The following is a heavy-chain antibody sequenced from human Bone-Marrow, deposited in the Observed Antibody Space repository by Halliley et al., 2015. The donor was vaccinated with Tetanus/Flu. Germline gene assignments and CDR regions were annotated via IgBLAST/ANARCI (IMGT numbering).Heavy chain of an antibody. D-gene: IGHD1-20*01. Sequence: GWINAYNGNTNRAQKFQGRVTVTAETSTSTVYMELGSLRSDDTALYYCARDLGEPITGTTGFDFWGQGTLVTVSS. V-gene: IGHV1-18*01. CDR2: INAYNGNT. CDR3: ARDLGEPITGTTGFDF. J-gene: IGHJ4*02.